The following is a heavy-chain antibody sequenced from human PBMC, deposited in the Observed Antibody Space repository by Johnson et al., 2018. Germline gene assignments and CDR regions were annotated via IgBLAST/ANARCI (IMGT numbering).Heavy chain of an antibody. Sequence: QVQLQESGPGLVKPSETLSLTCSMSGDSMSRNYWSWIRQAPGKGLEWIGHISYTGTTNYNPSLRPRVSMSVDTSANQFSLSLSSVTAADTAVYFCARAGIVRGIKFYFDYWGPGSLVTVSS. CDR3: ARAGIVRGIKFYFDY. D-gene: IGHD3-10*02. CDR2: ISYTGTT. CDR1: GDSMSRNY. V-gene: IGHV4-59*01. J-gene: IGHJ4*02.